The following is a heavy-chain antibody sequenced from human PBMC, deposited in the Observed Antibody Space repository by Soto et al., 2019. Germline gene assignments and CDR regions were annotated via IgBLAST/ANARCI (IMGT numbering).Heavy chain of an antibody. CDR3: ATATVSSFWFDS. CDR2: INNSGTT. CDR1: GGSFSGHY. J-gene: IGHJ5*01. V-gene: IGHV4-34*01. D-gene: IGHD4-4*01. Sequence: PSETLSLTCAVYGGSFSGHYWSWVRQSPGKGLEWIGEINNSGTTNYNSSLKSRVSIELDTSKKQFSLRPASVTVADTAVYFCATATVSSFWFDSWGQGTLVTVSS.